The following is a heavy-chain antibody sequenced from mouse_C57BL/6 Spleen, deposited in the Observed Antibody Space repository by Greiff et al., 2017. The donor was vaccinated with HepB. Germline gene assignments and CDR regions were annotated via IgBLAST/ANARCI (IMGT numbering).Heavy chain of an antibody. J-gene: IGHJ3*01. CDR3: TTGLNYVWFAY. CDR1: GFNIKDYY. CDR2: IDPEDGDT. D-gene: IGHD2-1*01. Sequence: VQLQQSGAELVRPGASVKLSCTASGFNIKDYYMHWVKQRPEQGLEWIGRIDPEDGDTEYAPKFQGKATMTADTSSNTAYLQLSSLTSEDAAVYYCTTGLNYVWFAYWGQGTLVTVSA. V-gene: IGHV14-1*01.